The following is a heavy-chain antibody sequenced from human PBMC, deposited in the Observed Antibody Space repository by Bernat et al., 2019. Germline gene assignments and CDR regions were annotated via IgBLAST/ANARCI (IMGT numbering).Heavy chain of an antibody. CDR2: IYYSGST. CDR1: GGSISSYY. J-gene: IGHJ4*02. CDR3: ARGSDSSGYFDY. Sequence: QVQLQESGPGLVKPLETLSLTCTVSGGSISSYYWSWIRQPPGKGLEWIGYIYYSGSTNYNPSLKSRVTISVDTSKNQFSLKLSSVTAADTAVYYCARGSDSSGYFDYWGQGTLVTVSS. D-gene: IGHD3-22*01. V-gene: IGHV4-59*01.